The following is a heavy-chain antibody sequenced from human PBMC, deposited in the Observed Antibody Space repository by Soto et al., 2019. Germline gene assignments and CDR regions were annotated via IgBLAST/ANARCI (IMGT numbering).Heavy chain of an antibody. CDR2: ISSSSSTI. CDR1: GFTFSSYS. V-gene: IGHV3-48*01. D-gene: IGHD7-27*01. J-gene: IGHJ4*02. CDR3: AKAWGIDY. Sequence: QPGGSLRLSCAASGFTFSSYSMNWVRQAPGKGLEWVSYISSSSSTIYYADSVKGRFTISRDNAKNSLYLQMNSLRVEDTAIYYCAKAWGIDYWGQGTLVTVSS.